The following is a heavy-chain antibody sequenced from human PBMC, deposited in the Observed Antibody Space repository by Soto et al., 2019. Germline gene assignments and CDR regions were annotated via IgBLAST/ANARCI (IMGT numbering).Heavy chain of an antibody. CDR2: IWYDGSNK. D-gene: IGHD5-18*01. CDR3: AREYYRAMVWGGFDY. J-gene: IGHJ4*02. V-gene: IGHV3-33*01. Sequence: QVQLVESGGGVVQPGRSLRLSCAASGFTFSSYGMHWVRQAPGKGLEWVAVIWYDGSNKYYADSVKGRFTISRDNSKNTLYLQMTSLRDEDTVVYYGAREYYRAMVWGGFDYWGQGTLVTVSS. CDR1: GFTFSSYG.